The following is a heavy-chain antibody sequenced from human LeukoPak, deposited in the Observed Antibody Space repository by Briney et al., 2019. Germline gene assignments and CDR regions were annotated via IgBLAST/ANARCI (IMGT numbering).Heavy chain of an antibody. J-gene: IGHJ4*02. CDR2: ISGSGGST. CDR1: GFIFSSYG. V-gene: IGHV3-23*01. CDR3: ASVHGDSTGY. Sequence: GGSLRLSCAASGFIFSSYGLSWVRQAPGEGLEWVSAISGSGGSTYYADSVKGRFTISRDNSKNTLYLQMNSLRAEDTAVYYCASVHGDSTGYWGQGTLVTVSS. D-gene: IGHD7-27*01.